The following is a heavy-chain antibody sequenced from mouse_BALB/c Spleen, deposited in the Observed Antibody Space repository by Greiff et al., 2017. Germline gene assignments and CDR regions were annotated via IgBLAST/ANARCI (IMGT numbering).Heavy chain of an antibody. CDR2: IDPANGNT. Sequence: EVQLQQSGAELVKPGASVKLSCTASGFNIKDTYMHWVKQRPEQGLEWIGRIDPANGNTKYDPKFQGKATITADTSSNTAYLQLSSLTSEDTAVYYCARGREFSPYAMDYWGQGTSVTVSS. CDR3: ARGREFSPYAMDY. CDR1: GFNIKDTY. J-gene: IGHJ4*01. V-gene: IGHV14-3*02.